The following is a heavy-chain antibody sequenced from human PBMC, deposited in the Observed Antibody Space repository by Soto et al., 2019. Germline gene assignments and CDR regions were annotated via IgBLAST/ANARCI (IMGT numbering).Heavy chain of an antibody. V-gene: IGHV1-18*04. D-gene: IGHD3-16*01. CDR3: ARDQALRLGEWNWFDP. CDR1: GYTFTSYG. Sequence: GASVKVSCKASGYTFTSYGISWVRQAPGQGLEWMGWISAYNGNTNYAQKLQGRVTMTTDTSTSTAYMELRSLRSDDTAVYYCARDQALRLGEWNWFDPWGQGTLVTVSS. CDR2: ISAYNGNT. J-gene: IGHJ5*02.